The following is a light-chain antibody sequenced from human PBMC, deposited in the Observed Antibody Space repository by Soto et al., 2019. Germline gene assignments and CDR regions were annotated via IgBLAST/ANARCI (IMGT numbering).Light chain of an antibody. CDR1: QSVSSTY. CDR2: GAS. J-gene: IGKJ1*01. V-gene: IGKV3-20*01. CDR3: QQFGSSPRT. Sequence: VLTQSPGTLSLSPGERATLSCRASQSVSSTYLAWYQQKPGQAPRLLIYGASSRATGIPDRFSGSGSGTDFTLTISRLEPEDFAVYYCQQFGSSPRTFGQGTKV.